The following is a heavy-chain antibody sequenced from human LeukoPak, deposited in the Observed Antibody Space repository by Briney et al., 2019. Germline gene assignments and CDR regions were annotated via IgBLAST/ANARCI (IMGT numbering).Heavy chain of an antibody. CDR1: GFTFDDYG. Sequence: GGSLRLSCAASGFTFDDYGMSGVRQAQGKGLEWDSGINWNGSSTDYADSVKGRFTISRDNAKNPMYLQMNSLRAEDTALYYCARDRNVEYMDVWGKGTTVTVSS. CDR3: ARDRNVEYMDV. CDR2: INWNGSST. D-gene: IGHD1-1*01. J-gene: IGHJ6*03. V-gene: IGHV3-20*04.